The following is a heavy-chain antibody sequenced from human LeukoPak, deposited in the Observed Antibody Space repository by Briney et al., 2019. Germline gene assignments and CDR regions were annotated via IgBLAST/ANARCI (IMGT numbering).Heavy chain of an antibody. J-gene: IGHJ3*02. CDR1: GYTFTSYG. D-gene: IGHD6-19*01. CDR3: ARHPQRIAVAGRAFDI. Sequence: GASVKVSCKASGYTFTSYGISWVRQAPGQGLEWMGWISAYNGNTNYAQKLQGRVTMTTDTSTSTAYMELRSLRSDDTAVYYCARHPQRIAVAGRAFDIWGQGTMVTVSS. V-gene: IGHV1-18*01. CDR2: ISAYNGNT.